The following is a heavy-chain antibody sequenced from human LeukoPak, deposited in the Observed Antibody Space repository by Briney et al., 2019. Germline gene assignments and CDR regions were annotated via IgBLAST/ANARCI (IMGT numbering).Heavy chain of an antibody. CDR1: GGTFSSYA. Sequence: ASVKVSCKASGGTFSSYAISWVRQAPGQGLEWMGRIIPILGIANYAQKFQGRVTITADKSTSTAYMELSSLRSEDTAVYYCARGGYCSGGSGYSLWFDPWGQGTLVTVSS. D-gene: IGHD2-15*01. V-gene: IGHV1-69*04. CDR2: IIPILGIA. J-gene: IGHJ5*02. CDR3: ARGGYCSGGSGYSLWFDP.